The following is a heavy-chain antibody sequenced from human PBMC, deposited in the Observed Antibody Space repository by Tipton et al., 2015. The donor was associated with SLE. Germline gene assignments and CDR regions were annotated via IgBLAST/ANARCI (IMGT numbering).Heavy chain of an antibody. V-gene: IGHV4-31*11. Sequence: TLSLTCAVYGGSFSGYYWSWIRQHPGKGLEWIGYIYYSGSTYYNPSLKSRVTISVDTSKNQFSLKLSSVTAADTAVYYCARVPPDWGGGYYMDVWGKGTTVTVSS. CDR3: ARVPPDWGGGYYMDV. CDR1: GGSFSGYY. D-gene: IGHD7-27*01. J-gene: IGHJ6*03. CDR2: IYYSGST.